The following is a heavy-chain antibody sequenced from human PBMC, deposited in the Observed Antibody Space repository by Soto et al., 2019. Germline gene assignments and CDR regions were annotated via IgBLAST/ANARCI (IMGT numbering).Heavy chain of an antibody. CDR2: IWYDGNKK. CDR1: GLTFSNYA. J-gene: IGHJ6*03. CDR3: ARGHNWNIYYMDV. D-gene: IGHD1-1*01. Sequence: PGGSLRLSCAASGLTFSNYAMHWVRQAPGKGPEWVALIWYDGNKKYYLDSVKGRFTVSRDNSKNTLYLEMNSLRAEDTAVYYCARGHNWNIYYMDVWGKGTTVTVSS. V-gene: IGHV3-33*01.